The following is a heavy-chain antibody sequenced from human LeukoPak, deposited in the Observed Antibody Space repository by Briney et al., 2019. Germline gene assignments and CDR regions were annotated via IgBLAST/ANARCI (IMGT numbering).Heavy chain of an antibody. J-gene: IGHJ4*02. Sequence: GRSLRLSCAASGFTFSSYGMRWVRQAPGKGLEWVAFIRYDGSNKYYADSVKSRFTISRDNSKNTLYLQMNSLRAEDTALYYYAKEDWYEGPFDYWGQGTLVTVSS. CDR2: IRYDGSNK. CDR1: GFTFSSYG. V-gene: IGHV3-30*02. CDR3: AKEDWYEGPFDY. D-gene: IGHD3-9*01.